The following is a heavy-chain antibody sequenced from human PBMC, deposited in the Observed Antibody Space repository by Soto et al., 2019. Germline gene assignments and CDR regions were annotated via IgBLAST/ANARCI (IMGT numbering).Heavy chain of an antibody. CDR1: GGSIRGSY. Sequence: PSETLSLTCSVSGGSIRGSYWSWIRQSPGKGLEWLGYVYYTGSTNYSPSLRSRVTISVDTSKNQFSLKLSSVTAADTAVYYCARGLEDYDFWSGYYRYGYYFDYWGQGTLVTVSS. V-gene: IGHV4-59*12. D-gene: IGHD3-3*01. J-gene: IGHJ4*02. CDR3: ARGLEDYDFWSGYYRYGYYFDY. CDR2: VYYTGST.